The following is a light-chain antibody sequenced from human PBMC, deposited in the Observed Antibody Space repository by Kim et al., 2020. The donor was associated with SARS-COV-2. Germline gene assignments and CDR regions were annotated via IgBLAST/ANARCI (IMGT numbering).Light chain of an antibody. CDR2: GNN. J-gene: IGLJ2*01. V-gene: IGLV1-40*01. Sequence: GQSVPLSCTGSSSNIRAGYDVHCYQHLPGPSPRLLIYGNNNRPSGVPDRFSGSKSGTSASLAITGLQPAYEADYYCHSFDTSLSGVLGGGTQLTVL. CDR1: SSNIRAGYD. CDR3: HSFDTSLSGV.